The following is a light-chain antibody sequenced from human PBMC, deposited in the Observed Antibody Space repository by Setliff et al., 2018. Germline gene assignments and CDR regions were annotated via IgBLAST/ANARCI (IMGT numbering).Light chain of an antibody. CDR1: DSDVGGFNL. J-gene: IGLJ1*01. CDR2: DVS. CDR3: SSYSSSNIPFV. Sequence: QSVLTQPASVSGSPGQSITISCTGTDSDVGGFNLVSWYQQHPGKAPKFMIYDVSNRPSGVSNRFSGPKSGNTASLTISGLQAEDEADYYCSSYSSSNIPFVFGTGTKVTVL. V-gene: IGLV2-14*03.